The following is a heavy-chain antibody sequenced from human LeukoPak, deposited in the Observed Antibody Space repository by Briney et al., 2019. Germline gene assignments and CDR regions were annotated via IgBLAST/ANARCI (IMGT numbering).Heavy chain of an antibody. CDR3: ARRGLDDASDI. J-gene: IGHJ3*02. V-gene: IGHV5-51*01. CDR1: GYSFTSYW. CDR2: IYPGDCDT. D-gene: IGHD6-25*01. Sequence: GESLKISCKASGYSFTSYWIGGGRQMPGKGLEWMGIIYPGDCDTRYSPSFQGHVTISADKSIRTAYLQWSSLKTADTAMYYCARRGLDDASDIWGRGTMVSVSS.